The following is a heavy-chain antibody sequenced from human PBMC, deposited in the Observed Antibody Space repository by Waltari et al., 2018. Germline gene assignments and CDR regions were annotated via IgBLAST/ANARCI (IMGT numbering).Heavy chain of an antibody. V-gene: IGHV5-51*01. CDR2: THPVDSYT. CDR3: ARHMGYCTGGVCSGPFDY. J-gene: IGHJ4*02. D-gene: IGHD2-8*02. CDR1: GYSFTSYW. Sequence: EVQLVQSGAEVKKPGESLKISCKCSGYSFTSYWIGWVRQMPGKGLEWMGFTHPVDSYTGYGPSFQGQVTISSDKSISTAYLQWSSLKASDTAMYYCARHMGYCTGGVCSGPFDYWGQGTLVTVSS.